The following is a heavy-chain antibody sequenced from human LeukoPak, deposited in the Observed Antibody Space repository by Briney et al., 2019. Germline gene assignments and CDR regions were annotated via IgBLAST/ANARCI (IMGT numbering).Heavy chain of an antibody. CDR3: ARHVYYYYYYMDV. J-gene: IGHJ6*03. CDR1: GYSISSGYY. CDR2: IYHSGST. Sequence: SETLSLTCAVSGYSISSGYYWGWIRQPPGKGLEWIGSIYHSGSTYYNPSLKSRVTISVDTSKNQFSLKLTSVTAADTAMYYCARHVYYYYYYMDVWGKGTTVTVSS. V-gene: IGHV4-38-2*01.